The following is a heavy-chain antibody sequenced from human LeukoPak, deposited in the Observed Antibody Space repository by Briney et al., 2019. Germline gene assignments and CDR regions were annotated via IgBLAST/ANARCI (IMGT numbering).Heavy chain of an antibody. CDR1: GFTFTTYA. CDR3: AKSHSVGYRGYFDY. J-gene: IGHJ4*02. Sequence: GGSLRLSCAASGFTFTTYAMSWVRQAPGKGLEWVSTISDSGASTYYADAVKGRFTISRDNSKNTLYLQMNSLRAEDTAVYYCAKSHSVGYRGYFDYWGQGTLVTVSS. D-gene: IGHD5-12*01. V-gene: IGHV3-23*01. CDR2: ISDSGAST.